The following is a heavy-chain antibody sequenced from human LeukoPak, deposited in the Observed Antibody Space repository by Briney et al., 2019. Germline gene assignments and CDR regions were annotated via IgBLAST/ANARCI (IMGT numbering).Heavy chain of an antibody. CDR3: ARGIGGATVTDS. CDR2: INSDGSYT. J-gene: IGHJ4*02. D-gene: IGHD1-26*01. CDR1: GFTFSSYW. V-gene: IGHV3-74*01. Sequence: GGSLRLSCAASGFTFSSYWMHWVRQAPGNGLVWVSRINSDGSYTGYVDSVKGRFTISRDNAKNPLYLQMNSLRAEDTAVYYCARGIGGATVTDSWGQGTLVTVSS.